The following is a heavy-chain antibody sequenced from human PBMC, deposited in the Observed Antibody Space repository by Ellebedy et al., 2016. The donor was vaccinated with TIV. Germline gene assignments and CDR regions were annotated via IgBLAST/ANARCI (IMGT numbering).Heavy chain of an antibody. CDR1: GYIFNTFG. Sequence: ASVKVSCKASGYIFNTFGITWVRQAPGQGLEWVGWISPYTGNTNSAQKFQGRVTITADKSTSTAYMELSSLRSEDTAVYYCARGAIVGATSDWGQGTLVTVSS. D-gene: IGHD1-26*01. CDR3: ARGAIVGATSD. V-gene: IGHV1-18*01. CDR2: ISPYTGNT. J-gene: IGHJ4*02.